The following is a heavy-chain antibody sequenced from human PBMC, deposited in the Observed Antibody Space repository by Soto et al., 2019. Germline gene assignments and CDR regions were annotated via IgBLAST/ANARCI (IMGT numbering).Heavy chain of an antibody. CDR2: ISGSGGST. D-gene: IGHD5-18*01. CDR1: GFTFSSYA. J-gene: IGHJ4*02. CDR3: AKGDLKGYSYGSDY. V-gene: IGHV3-23*01. Sequence: VGSLRLSCAASGFTFSSYAMSWVRQAPGKGLEWVSAISGSGGSTYYADSVKGRFTISRDNSKNTLYLQMNSLRAEDTAVYYCAKGDLKGYSYGSDYWGQGTLVTVSS.